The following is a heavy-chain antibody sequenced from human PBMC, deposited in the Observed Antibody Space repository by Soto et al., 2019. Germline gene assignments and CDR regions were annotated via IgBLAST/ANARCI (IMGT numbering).Heavy chain of an antibody. CDR3: VQSRCGGDCLQSYSSHSYYGLDV. Sequence: QITLKESGPTLVKPTQSLTLTCTFSGLSLSTTGVGVGWIRQPPGKALEWLALIYWDDDKRYSPSLKSRLTITXDXSXNXXVLTMTNMDPVDTATYYCVQSRCGGDCLQSYSSHSYYGLDVWGQGTTVTVSS. V-gene: IGHV2-5*02. D-gene: IGHD2-21*02. CDR1: GLSLSTTGVG. CDR2: IYWDDDK. J-gene: IGHJ6*02.